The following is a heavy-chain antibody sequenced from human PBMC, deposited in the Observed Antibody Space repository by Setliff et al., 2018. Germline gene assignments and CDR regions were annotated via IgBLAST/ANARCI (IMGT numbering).Heavy chain of an antibody. D-gene: IGHD2-15*01. CDR1: GFTFSTYR. CDR2: IWGDGGTK. CDR3: ARTCSGSGCYAGLES. V-gene: IGHV3-33*08. J-gene: IGHJ4*02. Sequence: GESLKISCAASGFTFSTYRMHWVRQAPGKGLEWVAVIWGDGGTKYHADSVKSRFTISRDNSKNTLYLQMNGLRPEDTAVYYCARTCSGSGCYAGLESWGQGTPVTVSS.